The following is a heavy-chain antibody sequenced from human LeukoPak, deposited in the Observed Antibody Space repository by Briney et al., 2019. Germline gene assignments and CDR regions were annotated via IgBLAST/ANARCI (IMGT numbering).Heavy chain of an antibody. D-gene: IGHD1-1*01. CDR3: ARNKVHWRSRDAFDI. CDR2: INHSGST. J-gene: IGHJ3*02. Sequence: SETLALTCAVSGGSPSGYYWCWVRHPPGKGREWSGVINHSGSTKHNTSLKSRVATPVHKTKQRSSLKLSSVTAADTAVYYCARNKVHWRSRDAFDIWGQGTMVTVSS. CDR1: GGSPSGYY. V-gene: IGHV4-34*01.